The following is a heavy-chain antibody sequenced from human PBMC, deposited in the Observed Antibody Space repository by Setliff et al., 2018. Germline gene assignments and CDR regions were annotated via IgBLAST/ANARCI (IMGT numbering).Heavy chain of an antibody. CDR3: RLWSHSYHNDY. D-gene: IGHD3-16*02. V-gene: IGHV4-34*08. Sequence: SETLSLTCTVYGATSSNYYWGWVRQPPEERLEWIGEIDHSGRTKYDPSLKGRVTISVDTSKNQFSLRLSSVTAADTAVYYCRLWSHSYHNDYWGQGTLVTVPQ. J-gene: IGHJ4*02. CDR1: GATSSNYY. CDR2: IDHSGRT.